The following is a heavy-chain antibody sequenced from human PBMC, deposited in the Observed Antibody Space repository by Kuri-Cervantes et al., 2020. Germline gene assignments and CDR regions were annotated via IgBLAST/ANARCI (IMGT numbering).Heavy chain of an antibody. Sequence: SVKVSCKVSGYTLTELSMHWVRQAPGKGLEWMGGIIPIFGTANYAQKFQGRVTITADESTSTAYMELSSLRSEDTAVYYCARSAVVTPSYYYYGMDVWGQGTTVTVSS. V-gene: IGHV1-69*13. J-gene: IGHJ6*02. CDR1: GYTLTELS. CDR2: IIPIFGTA. CDR3: ARSAVVTPSYYYYGMDV. D-gene: IGHD4-23*01.